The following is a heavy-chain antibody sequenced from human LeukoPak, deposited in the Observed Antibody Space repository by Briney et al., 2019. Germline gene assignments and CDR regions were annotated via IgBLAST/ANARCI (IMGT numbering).Heavy chain of an antibody. V-gene: IGHV1-2*02. D-gene: IGHD4-17*01. J-gene: IGHJ4*02. CDR1: GYIFTGYY. CDR3: ARAPPVDYGDYEFDY. CDR2: INPNSGGI. Sequence: ASVKVSCKASGYIFTGYYMHWVRQAPGQGLEWMGWINPNSGGINYAQKFQGRATMTRDTSISTAYMELSRLRSDDTAVYYCARAPPVDYGDYEFDYWGQGTLVTVTS.